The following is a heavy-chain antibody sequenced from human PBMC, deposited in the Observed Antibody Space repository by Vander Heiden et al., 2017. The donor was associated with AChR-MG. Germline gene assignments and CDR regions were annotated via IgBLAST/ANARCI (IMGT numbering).Heavy chain of an antibody. CDR1: GDSISNYH. CDR2: IYTSVSD. CDR3: AREPADYGVGSVYKTAPLDC. V-gene: IGHV4-4*07. Sequence: QVQLQESGPGLVKPSETLSLTCTVSGDSISNYHWNWIRQPAGKGLEWIGRIYTSVSDNYNPSIKSRVTMSVDTSKNQFSLNRRSVTAAQTAVYYCAREPADYGVGSVYKTAPLDCWGQGTLVTVSS. D-gene: IGHD3-3*01. J-gene: IGHJ4*02.